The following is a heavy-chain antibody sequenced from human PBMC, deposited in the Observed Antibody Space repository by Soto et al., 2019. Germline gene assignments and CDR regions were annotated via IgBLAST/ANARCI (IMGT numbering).Heavy chain of an antibody. CDR2: INPNSGGT. D-gene: IGHD6-19*01. J-gene: IGHJ6*02. CDR3: ARDQSPSSGWPGMDV. Sequence: ASVKVSCKASGYTFTDYYMHWVREAPGQGLEWMGWINPNSGGTNYAQKFQGRVTMTRDTSISTAYMELNRLRSDDTAVYYCARDQSPSSGWPGMDVWGQGTTVTVSS. V-gene: IGHV1-2*02. CDR1: GYTFTDYY.